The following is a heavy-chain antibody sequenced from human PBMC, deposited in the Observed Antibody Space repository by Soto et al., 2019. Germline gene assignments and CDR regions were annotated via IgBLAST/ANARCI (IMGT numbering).Heavy chain of an antibody. J-gene: IGHJ4*02. D-gene: IGHD6-13*01. CDR3: ARGSSNWWTYYFDN. CDR1: GFTVSSEY. CDR2: IQSGGTT. Sequence: GGSLRLSCAASGFTVSSEYISSARQSTGKGLECVSLIQSGGTTYYADSVKCRFTISRDTSENTLHLQMDSLRAEDTAVYYCARGSSNWWTYYFDNWGQRTLVTVSS. V-gene: IGHV3-66*01.